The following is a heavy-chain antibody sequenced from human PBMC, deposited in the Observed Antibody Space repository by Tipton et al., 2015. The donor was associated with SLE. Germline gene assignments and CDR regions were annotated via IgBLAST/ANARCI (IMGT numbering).Heavy chain of an antibody. CDR3: ARDLVDSSSWYGAFDI. CDR2: ISGSGGST. D-gene: IGHD6-13*01. J-gene: IGHJ3*02. V-gene: IGHV3-23*01. CDR1: GFTFSSYA. Sequence: SLRLSCAASGFTFSSYAMSWVRQAPGKGLEWVSVISGSGGSTYYADSVKGRFTISRDNAKNSLYLQMNSLRAEDTAVYYCARDLVDSSSWYGAFDIWGQGTMVTVSS.